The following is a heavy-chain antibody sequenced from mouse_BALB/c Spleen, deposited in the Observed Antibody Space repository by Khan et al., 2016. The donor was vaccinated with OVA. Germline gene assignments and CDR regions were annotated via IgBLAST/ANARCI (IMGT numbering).Heavy chain of an antibody. CDR1: GFDFSRYW. V-gene: IGHV4-1*02. CDR3: ARGWLPAYYALDY. J-gene: IGHJ4*01. D-gene: IGHD2-3*01. CDR2: INPGSSTI. Sequence: EVKLLASGGGLVQPGGSLKLSCAASGFDFSRYWMSWVRQAPGKGLEWIGEINPGSSTINYTPSLKDKFIISRDNAKNTLYLQMIKVRSEETALYYCARGWLPAYYALDYWGQGTSVTVSS.